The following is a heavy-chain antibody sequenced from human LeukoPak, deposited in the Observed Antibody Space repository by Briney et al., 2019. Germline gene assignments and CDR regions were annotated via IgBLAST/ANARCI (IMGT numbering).Heavy chain of an antibody. CDR3: TTVVPAAIYYYGMDV. Sequence: PGGSLRLSCAASGFTVSTKYMSWVRQAPGKGLEWVGRIKSKTDGGTTDYAAPVKGRFTISRDDSKNTLYLQMNSLKTEDTAVYYCTTVVPAAIYYYGMDVWGQGTTVTVSS. D-gene: IGHD2-2*01. CDR1: GFTVSTKY. J-gene: IGHJ6*02. CDR2: IKSKTDGGTT. V-gene: IGHV3-15*01.